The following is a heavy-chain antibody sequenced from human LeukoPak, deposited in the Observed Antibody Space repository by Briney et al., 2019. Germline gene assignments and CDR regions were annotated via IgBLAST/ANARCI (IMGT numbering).Heavy chain of an antibody. V-gene: IGHV3-33*08. CDR3: ARRAAALDAFDI. J-gene: IGHJ3*02. CDR1: GFTFSTYA. Sequence: PGGTLRLSCGASGFTFSTYAMNWVRQAPGKGLEWVAFIRYDGSNKYYADSVKGRFTISRDNAKNTLYLQMNSLRAEDTAVYYCARRAAALDAFDIWGQGTMVTVSS. D-gene: IGHD6-13*01. CDR2: IRYDGSNK.